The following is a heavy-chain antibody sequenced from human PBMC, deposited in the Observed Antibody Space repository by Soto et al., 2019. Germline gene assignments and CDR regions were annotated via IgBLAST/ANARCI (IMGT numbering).Heavy chain of an antibody. CDR2: IYYSGST. D-gene: IGHD1-1*01. V-gene: IGHV4-31*03. CDR3: ESSSLPSWNYYGMDV. CDR1: GGSINSGGYH. Sequence: TLSLTCTVSGGSINSGGYHWSWIRQHPGKGLEWIGDIYYSGSTYYNPSLKSRVTISIDTSTNHFSLHLSALTAADTAGYYCESSSLPSWNYYGMDVSCPATSVTVSS. J-gene: IGHJ6*02.